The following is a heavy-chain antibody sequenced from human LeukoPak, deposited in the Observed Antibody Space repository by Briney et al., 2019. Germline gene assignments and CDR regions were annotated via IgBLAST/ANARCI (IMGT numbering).Heavy chain of an antibody. Sequence: GASLRVSSTDSGYTFTAYYIQWVRQAPGQGLGCMGWINPNSGGTNYAQKFQGRVTMTSDTSISTAYMELSRLRSDDTAVYYCARSLAGSYSFDYWGQGTLVTVSS. CDR2: INPNSGGT. V-gene: IGHV1-2*02. CDR1: GYTFTAYY. CDR3: ARSLAGSYSFDY. D-gene: IGHD1-26*01. J-gene: IGHJ4*02.